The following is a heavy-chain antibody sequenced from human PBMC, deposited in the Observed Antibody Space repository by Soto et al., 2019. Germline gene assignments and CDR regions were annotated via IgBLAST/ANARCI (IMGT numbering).Heavy chain of an antibody. CDR1: GYTFTSYG. CDR2: ISAYNGNT. CDR3: ARASRFSIMGFSNPALDY. J-gene: IGHJ4*02. V-gene: IGHV1-18*01. D-gene: IGHD2-8*01. Sequence: ASVKVSCKASGYTFTSYGISWVRQAPGQGLEWMGWISAYNGNTNYAQKLQGRVTMTTDTSTSTAYMELRSLRSDDTAVYYCARASRFSIMGFSNPALDYWGQGTLVTVSS.